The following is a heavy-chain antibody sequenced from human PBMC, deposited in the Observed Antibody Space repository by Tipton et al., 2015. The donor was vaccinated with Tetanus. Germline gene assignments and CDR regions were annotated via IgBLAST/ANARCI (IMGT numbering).Heavy chain of an antibody. CDR2: ILYGAST. D-gene: IGHD6-13*01. V-gene: IGHV4-61*01. CDR3: AREPAATGTSLFDY. J-gene: IGHJ4*02. Sequence: TLSLTCTVFGGSVGSGSYYWAWIRQPPGKGLEYIGYILYGASTHYNPSLKSRVTISVDKSKNQFSLRLGSVTAADTAMYYCAREPAATGTSLFDYWGQGALVTVSS. CDR1: GGSVGSGSYY.